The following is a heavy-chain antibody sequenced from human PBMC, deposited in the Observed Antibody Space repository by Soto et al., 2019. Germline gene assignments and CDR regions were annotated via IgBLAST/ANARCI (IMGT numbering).Heavy chain of an antibody. CDR3: ASTDGDLDV. Sequence: QVQLVQSGAEVKKPGASVKVSCKASGYTFFSYDINWVRQATGQGLEWMGWMNPKSGHTGSAQKFQGRVTMTRDTSISTAYMELSSLRSEDTAIYYCASTDGDLDVWGQGTTVTVSS. V-gene: IGHV1-8*01. CDR1: GYTFFSYD. D-gene: IGHD4-17*01. CDR2: MNPKSGHT. J-gene: IGHJ6*02.